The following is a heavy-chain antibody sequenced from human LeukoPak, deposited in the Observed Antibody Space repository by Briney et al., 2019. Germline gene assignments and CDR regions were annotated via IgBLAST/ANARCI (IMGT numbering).Heavy chain of an antibody. CDR2: IYYSGST. Sequence: PSETLSLTCTVSGGSISSGGYYWSWIRQHPGKGLEWIGYIYYSGSTYYNPSLKSRVTISVDTSKNQFSLKLSSVTAADTAVYYCARVSVVVLGHGMDVWGQGTTVTVSS. V-gene: IGHV4-31*03. CDR1: GGSISSGGYY. D-gene: IGHD2-2*01. CDR3: ARVSVVVLGHGMDV. J-gene: IGHJ6*02.